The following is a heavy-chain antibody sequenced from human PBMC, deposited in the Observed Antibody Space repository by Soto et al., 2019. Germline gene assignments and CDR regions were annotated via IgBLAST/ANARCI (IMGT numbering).Heavy chain of an antibody. CDR1: GFTFSSYA. Sequence: EVQLLESGGGLIQPGGSLRLSCEGSGFTFSSYAMSWVRQAPGKGLEWVSAISASGDNTYYPDSVKGRFTISRDNSKNTLHLQMNSLRADDTAVYYCAKALDTWSDGGNFDYWGQGTPVNVSS. D-gene: IGHD1-1*01. CDR2: ISASGDNT. CDR3: AKALDTWSDGGNFDY. J-gene: IGHJ4*02. V-gene: IGHV3-23*01.